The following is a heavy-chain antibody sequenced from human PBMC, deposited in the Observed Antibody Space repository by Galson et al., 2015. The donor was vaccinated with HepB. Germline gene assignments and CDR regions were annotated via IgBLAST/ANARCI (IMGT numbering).Heavy chain of an antibody. D-gene: IGHD6-25*01. Sequence: SLRLSCAAYVFTFKNFAMRWVRQAPRKGLEWVADISGRGDKTSYAESVKGRFTISRDNLRSTLYLQMSSLRAEDTAVYYCAREDADIAAMTLDHWGQGTLVTVSS. CDR2: ISGRGDKT. J-gene: IGHJ4*02. CDR3: AREDADIAAMTLDH. V-gene: IGHV3-23*01. CDR1: VFTFKNFA.